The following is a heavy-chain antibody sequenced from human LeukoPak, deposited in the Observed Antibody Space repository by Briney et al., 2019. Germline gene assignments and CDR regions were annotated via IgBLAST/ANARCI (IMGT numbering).Heavy chain of an antibody. CDR3: ANNRAVAGTTYSFDY. D-gene: IGHD6-19*01. Sequence: GGSLRLSCAASGFTFSSYAMGWVRQAPGKRLEWVSVINTGGNTYSADSVKGRFTIPRDNSKNTLYLQMNSLRAEDTAVYYCANNRAVAGTTYSFDYWGQGILVTVSS. V-gene: IGHV3-23*01. CDR1: GFTFSSYA. CDR2: INTGGNT. J-gene: IGHJ4*02.